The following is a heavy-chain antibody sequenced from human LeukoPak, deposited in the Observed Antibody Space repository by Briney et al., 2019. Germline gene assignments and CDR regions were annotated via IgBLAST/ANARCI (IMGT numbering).Heavy chain of an antibody. V-gene: IGHV3-21*06. CDR1: VFTFSSYN. D-gene: IGHD2-15*01. J-gene: IGHJ4*02. CDR2: ISPSSSDI. Sequence: GRCLRLSCAASVFTFSSYNTNWVRQAPGKGREFVAAISPSSSDIYYADSVKGRFTISRDDAENSLFLQMNSLGAEDTAVYYCARAGGYCSGGSCRFFDYWGQGTLVTVSS. CDR3: ARAGGYCSGGSCRFFDY.